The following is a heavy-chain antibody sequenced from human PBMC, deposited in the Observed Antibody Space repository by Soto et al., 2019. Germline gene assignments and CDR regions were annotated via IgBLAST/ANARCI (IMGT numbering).Heavy chain of an antibody. Sequence: SPTLSLTCAISGHSVSSNSAAWNWIRQSPSRGLAWLGRTYYRSKWDNDYAVSVKSRIPSNPDTSKKQLSLQRNTVATEDTSVYYCTTAKGLGPYYYYYWMEIVGQETTEAVSS. CDR2: TYYRSKWDN. V-gene: IGHV6-1*01. J-gene: IGHJ6*02. CDR1: GHSVSSNSAA. D-gene: IGHD6-19*01. CDR3: TTAKGLGPYYYYYWMEI.